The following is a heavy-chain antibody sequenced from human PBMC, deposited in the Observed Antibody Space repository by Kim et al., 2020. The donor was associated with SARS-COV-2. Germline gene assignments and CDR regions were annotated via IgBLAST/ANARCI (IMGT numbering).Heavy chain of an antibody. CDR1: GFSDTY. D-gene: IGHD1-26*01. CDR2: ISGGGHTI. J-gene: IGHJ4*02. CDR3: AGSVGTYLDY. Sequence: GGSLRLSCETSGFSDTYMMWVRQAPGKGLEHISYISGGGHTINYADSVQGRFTVSRDNARNTMYLQMNSLRVDDTAVYFCAGSVGTYLDYWGQGTRVTVSS. V-gene: IGHV3-11*01.